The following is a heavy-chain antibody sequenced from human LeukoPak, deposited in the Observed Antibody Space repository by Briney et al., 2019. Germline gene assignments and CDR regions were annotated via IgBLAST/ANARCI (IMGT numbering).Heavy chain of an antibody. CDR2: IKQDGSEK. CDR3: ARTIAAAGTYYFDY. CDR1: GFTFSSYW. V-gene: IGHV3-7*01. D-gene: IGHD6-13*01. J-gene: IGHJ4*02. Sequence: GGSLRLSCAASGFTFSSYWMSWVRQAPGKGVEWVANIKQDGSEKYYVDSVKGRFTISRDNAKNSLYLQMNSLRAEDTAVYYCARTIAAAGTYYFDYWGQGTLVTVSS.